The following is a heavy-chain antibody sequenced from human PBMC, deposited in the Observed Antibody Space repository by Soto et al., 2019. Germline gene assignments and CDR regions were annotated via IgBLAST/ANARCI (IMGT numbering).Heavy chain of an antibody. J-gene: IGHJ6*02. CDR3: ARVVRYFDTPYGMDV. Sequence: EVQLLESGEGLVQPGGSLKLSCAASGFTFSSYAMSWVRQAPGKGLEWVSGIGGSGGNTYYADSVKGRFTISRDNSKNTLFLQMNSLRAEDTAEYYCARVVRYFDTPYGMDVCCQGTTVTVSS. CDR1: GFTFSSYA. D-gene: IGHD3-9*01. V-gene: IGHV3-23*01. CDR2: IGGSGGNT.